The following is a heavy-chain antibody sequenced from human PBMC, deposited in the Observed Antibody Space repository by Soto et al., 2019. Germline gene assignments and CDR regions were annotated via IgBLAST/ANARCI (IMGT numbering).Heavy chain of an antibody. Sequence: GGSLRLSCAASGFTFSDYYMSWIRQAPGKGLEWVSYISSSGSTIYYADSVKGRFTISRDNAKNSLYLQMNSLRAEDTAVYYCARGGAGVLRFLEWLLDDAFDIWGQGTMVTVSS. D-gene: IGHD3-3*01. CDR2: ISSSGSTI. V-gene: IGHV3-11*01. J-gene: IGHJ3*02. CDR3: ARGGAGVLRFLEWLLDDAFDI. CDR1: GFTFSDYY.